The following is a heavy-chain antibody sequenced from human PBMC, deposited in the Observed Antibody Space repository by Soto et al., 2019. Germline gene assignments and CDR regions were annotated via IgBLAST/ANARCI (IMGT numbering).Heavy chain of an antibody. V-gene: IGHV4-31*03. J-gene: IGHJ5*02. CDR3: ARGLHGFGDSRTNNWFDP. Sequence: QVQLQESGPGLVKPSQTLSLTCTVSGGSISSGGYYWSWIRQHPGKGLEWIGYIYYSGSTYYNPSPKSRVTISVDPSKTQFTLKLSSVTAADTAVYYCARGLHGFGDSRTNNWFDPWGQGTLVTVSS. D-gene: IGHD3-10*01. CDR1: GGSISSGGYY. CDR2: IYYSGST.